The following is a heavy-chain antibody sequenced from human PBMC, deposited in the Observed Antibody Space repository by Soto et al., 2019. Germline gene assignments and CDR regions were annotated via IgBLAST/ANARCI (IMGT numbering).Heavy chain of an antibody. J-gene: IGHJ4*02. V-gene: IGHV3-23*01. CDR2: ISGSGGST. Sequence: EVQLLESGGGLVQPGGSLRLSCAASGFTFSSYAMSWVRQAPGKGLEWVAAISGSGGSTYYADSVKGRFTISRDNSKNTLYLQMTSLRAEDTAVYYCAKHVSRGYSSSWAYRDYCDFWGQGTLVPVSS. CDR1: GFTFSSYA. CDR3: AKHVSRGYSSSWAYRDYCDF. D-gene: IGHD6-13*01.